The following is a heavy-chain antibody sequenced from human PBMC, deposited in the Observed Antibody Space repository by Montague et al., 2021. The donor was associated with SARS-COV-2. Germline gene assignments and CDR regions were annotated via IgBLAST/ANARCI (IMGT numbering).Heavy chain of an antibody. Sequence: SETLSLTCAVYGGSFSGYYWSWIRQPPGKGLEWIGEINHSGSTNYNPSLKSRVTISVDTSKNQFSLKLSSVTAADTAVYYCARGRGTGLFRRVYFGMDVWGQGTTVTVSS. V-gene: IGHV4-34*01. CDR3: ARGRGTGLFRRVYFGMDV. CDR2: INHSGST. D-gene: IGHD1-1*01. J-gene: IGHJ6*02. CDR1: GGSFSGYY.